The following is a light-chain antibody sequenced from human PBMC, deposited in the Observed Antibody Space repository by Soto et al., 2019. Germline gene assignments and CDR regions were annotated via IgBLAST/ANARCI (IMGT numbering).Light chain of an antibody. J-gene: IGLJ3*02. CDR3: CSYAGSSTSWV. CDR2: EDS. CDR1: SSDAGNYNF. Sequence: QSALTQPASVSGSPGQSITISCTGISSDAGNYNFVSWYQQHPGKAPKVIIYEDSTRPSGVSNRISGSKSGNTASLTISGLQAEDEADYYCCSYAGSSTSWVFGGGTKVTVL. V-gene: IGLV2-23*01.